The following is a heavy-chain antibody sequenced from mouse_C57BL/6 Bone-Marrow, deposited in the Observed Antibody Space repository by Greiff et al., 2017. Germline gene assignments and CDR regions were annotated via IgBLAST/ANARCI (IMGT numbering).Heavy chain of an antibody. D-gene: IGHD2-13*01. J-gene: IGHJ4*01. V-gene: IGHV1-53*01. CDR3: ARFGLTTLYAMDY. CDR2: INPSNGGT. Sequence: VQLQHPGTELVKPGASVKLSCKASGYTFTSYWMHWVKQRPGQGLEWIGNINPSNGGTNYNEKFKSKATLTVDKSSSTAYMQLSSLTSEDSAVYYCARFGLTTLYAMDYWGQGTSVTVSS. CDR1: GYTFTSYW.